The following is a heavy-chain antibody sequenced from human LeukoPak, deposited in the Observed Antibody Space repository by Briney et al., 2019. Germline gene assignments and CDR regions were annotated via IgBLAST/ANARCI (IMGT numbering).Heavy chain of an antibody. J-gene: IGHJ5*02. V-gene: IGHV3-48*04. D-gene: IGHD3-10*01. CDR1: GFTFSSST. CDR3: ARDLIRGVYWFDP. Sequence: PGGSLRLSCAASGFTFSSSTMNWVRQAPGKGLEWVSYISGSGNTMYYADSVKGRFTISRDNAKNSLYLQMNSLRAEDTAVYYCARDLIRGVYWFDPWGQGTLVTVSS. CDR2: ISGSGNTM.